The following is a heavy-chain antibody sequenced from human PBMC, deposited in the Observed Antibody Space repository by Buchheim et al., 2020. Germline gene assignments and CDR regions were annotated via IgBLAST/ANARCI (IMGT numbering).Heavy chain of an antibody. D-gene: IGHD4-23*01. CDR2: IYYSGST. CDR3: ARGSRTVVNTLSYFDL. V-gene: IGHV4-59*01. J-gene: IGHJ2*01. Sequence: QVQLQESGPGLVKPSETLSLTCTVSGGSISSYYWSWIRQPPGKGLEWIGYIYYSGSTNYNPSLKSRVTISVDTSKNQFSLKLSSVTAADTAVYYCARGSRTVVNTLSYFDLWGRGTL. CDR1: GGSISSYY.